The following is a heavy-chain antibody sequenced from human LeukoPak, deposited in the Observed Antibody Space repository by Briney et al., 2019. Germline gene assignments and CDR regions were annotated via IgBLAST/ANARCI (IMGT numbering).Heavy chain of an antibody. D-gene: IGHD2-2*01. Sequence: SQTLSLTCAISGDSVSSNSVTWNWIRQSPSRGLEWLGRTYYRSTWYNDYAVSVRGRITVNPDTSKNQFSLHLNSVTPEDTAVYYCARRLTQYDCFDPWGQGVLVTVSS. CDR1: GDSVSSNSVT. J-gene: IGHJ5*02. CDR3: ARRLTQYDCFDP. CDR2: TYYRSTWYN. V-gene: IGHV6-1*01.